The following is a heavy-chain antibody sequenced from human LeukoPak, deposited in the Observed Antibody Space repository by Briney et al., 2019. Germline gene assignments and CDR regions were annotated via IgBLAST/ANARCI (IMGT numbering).Heavy chain of an antibody. CDR3: ARLGYCSSTSCPRGVGYYYYYMDV. CDR1: GYTFTSYD. D-gene: IGHD2-2*01. J-gene: IGHJ6*03. V-gene: IGHV1-8*01. CDR2: MNPNSGNT. Sequence: ASVKVSCKASGYTFTSYDINWVRQATGRGLEWMGWMNPNSGNTGYAQKFQGRVTMTRNTSISTASMELSSLRSEDTAVYYCARLGYCSSTSCPRGVGYYYYYMDVWGKGTTVTVSS.